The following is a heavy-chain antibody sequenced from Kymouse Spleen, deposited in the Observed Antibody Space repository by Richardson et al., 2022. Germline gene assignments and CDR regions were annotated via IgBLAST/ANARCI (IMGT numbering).Heavy chain of an antibody. V-gene: IGHV4-34*01. D-gene: IGHD3-10*01. CDR3: ACITMVRGVIIP. CDR2: INHSGST. Sequence: QVQLQQWGAGLLKPSETLSLTCAVYGGSFSGYYWSWIRQPPGKGLEWIGEINHSGSTNYNPSLKSRVTISVDTSKNQFSLKLSSVTAADTAVYYCACITMVRGVIIPWGQGTLVTVSS. CDR1: GGSFSGYY. J-gene: IGHJ4*02,IGHJ5*02.